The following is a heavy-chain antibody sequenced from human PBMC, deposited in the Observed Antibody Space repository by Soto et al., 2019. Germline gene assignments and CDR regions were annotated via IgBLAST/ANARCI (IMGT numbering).Heavy chain of an antibody. CDR1: GGSISSSNW. J-gene: IGHJ4*02. CDR3: ARLDYGDYHTRYFDY. CDR2: IYHSGST. Sequence: QVQLQESGPGLVKPSGTLSLTCAVSGGSISSSNWWSWVRQPPGKGLEWIGEIYHSGSTNYNPSLKSRVTISVDKSKNQISLKLSSVTAADTAVYYCARLDYGDYHTRYFDYWGQGTLVTVSS. V-gene: IGHV4-4*02. D-gene: IGHD4-17*01.